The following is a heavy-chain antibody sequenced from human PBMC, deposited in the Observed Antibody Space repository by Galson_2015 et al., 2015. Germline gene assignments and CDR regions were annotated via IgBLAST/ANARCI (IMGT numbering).Heavy chain of an antibody. V-gene: IGHV3-33*01. J-gene: IGHJ4*02. Sequence: SLRLSCAASGFTFSSYGMHWVRQAPGKGLEWVAVIWCDGSNKYYTDSVKGRFTISRDNSKKTLYLQMNSLRAEDTAVYYCARDESMSAAGTDYWGQGTLVTVSS. CDR3: ARDESMSAAGTDY. CDR2: IWCDGSNK. D-gene: IGHD6-13*01. CDR1: GFTFSSYG.